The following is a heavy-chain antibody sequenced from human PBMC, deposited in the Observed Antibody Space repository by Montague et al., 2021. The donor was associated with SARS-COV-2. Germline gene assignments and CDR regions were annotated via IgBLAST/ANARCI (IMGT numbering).Heavy chain of an antibody. V-gene: IGHV3-21*01. J-gene: IGHJ6*02. Sequence: SLRLSCAASGSTFSSYRMNWVRQAPGKGLEWVSSISSSSSYIYYADSVKGRFTISRDNAKNSLYLQMNSLRAEDTAVYYCARDQQLVLGYYYGMDVWGQGTTVTVSS. D-gene: IGHD6-13*01. CDR1: GSTFSSYR. CDR2: ISSSSSYI. CDR3: ARDQQLVLGYYYGMDV.